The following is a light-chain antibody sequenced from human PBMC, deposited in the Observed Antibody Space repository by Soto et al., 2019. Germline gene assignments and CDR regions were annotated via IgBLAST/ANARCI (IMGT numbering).Light chain of an antibody. CDR3: QQYDTYWT. J-gene: IGKJ1*01. CDR2: DAS. Sequence: DLPMTESPSTLSTSVLDRVTITCRASQSILSWLAWYQHKPGKAPKLLIYDASSLESGVPSRFSGSRSGTEFTLTISSLQPDDIATYYCQQYDTYWTFGQGSKVDI. V-gene: IGKV1-5*01. CDR1: QSILSW.